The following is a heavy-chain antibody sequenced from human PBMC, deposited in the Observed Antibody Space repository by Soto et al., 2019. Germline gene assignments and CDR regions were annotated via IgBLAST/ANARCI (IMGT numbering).Heavy chain of an antibody. Sequence: GGSLRLSCAASGFTFSSYGMHWVRQAPGKGLEWVAVIWYDGSNKYYADSVKGRFTISRDNSKNTLYLQMNSLKTEDTAVYYCTTVVPAAIVRYYYYGMDVWGQGTTVTVSS. V-gene: IGHV3-33*01. J-gene: IGHJ6*02. CDR2: IWYDGSNK. CDR3: TTVVPAAIVRYYYYGMDV. D-gene: IGHD2-2*01. CDR1: GFTFSSYG.